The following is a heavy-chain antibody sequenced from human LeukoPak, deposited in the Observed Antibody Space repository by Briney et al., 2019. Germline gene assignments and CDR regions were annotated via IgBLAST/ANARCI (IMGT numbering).Heavy chain of an antibody. J-gene: IGHJ4*02. D-gene: IGHD1-26*01. V-gene: IGHV4-59*12. CDR2: FFNSGST. Sequence: SETLSLTCTVSGDSISHFYWNWIRQPPGKGLEWIGNFFNSGSTSYNPSLKSRVTISGDTSKNQFSLTLSSVTAADTAVYYCARSVVGATTTPYFLDYWGQGTLVTVSS. CDR1: GDSISHFY. CDR3: ARSVVGATTTPYFLDY.